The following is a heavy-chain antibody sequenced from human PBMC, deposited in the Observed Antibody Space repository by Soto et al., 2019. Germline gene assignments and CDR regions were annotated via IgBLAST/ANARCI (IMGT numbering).Heavy chain of an antibody. D-gene: IGHD4-4*01. J-gene: IGHJ6*03. CDR1: GFTFSDHY. CDR3: ARAFSNYGYYYYYMDV. V-gene: IGHV3-72*01. CDR2: TRNKANSYTT. Sequence: GGSLRLSCAASGFTFSDHYMDWVRQAPGKGLEWVGRTRNKANSYTTEYAASVKGRFTISRDDSKNSLYLQMNSLKTEDTAVYYCARAFSNYGYYYYYMDVWGKGTTVTVSS.